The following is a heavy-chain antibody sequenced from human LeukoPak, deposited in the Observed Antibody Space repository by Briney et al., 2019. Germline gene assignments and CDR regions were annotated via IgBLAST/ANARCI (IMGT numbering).Heavy chain of an antibody. D-gene: IGHD4-17*01. V-gene: IGHV4-39*01. Sequence: SETLSLTCTVSGGSISSSSYYWRWIRQPPGKGLEWIGSIYYSGSTYYNPSLKSRVTISVDTSKNQFSLKLSSVTAADTAVYYCARIGSGDYLLRGWFDPWGQGTLVTVSS. CDR1: GGSISSSSYY. CDR2: IYYSGST. J-gene: IGHJ5*02. CDR3: ARIGSGDYLLRGWFDP.